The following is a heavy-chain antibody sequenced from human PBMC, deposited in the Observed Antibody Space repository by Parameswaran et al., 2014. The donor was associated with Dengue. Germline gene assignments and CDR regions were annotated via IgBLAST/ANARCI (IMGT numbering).Heavy chain of an antibody. CDR2: INSDGSST. Sequence: VRQMPGKGLVWVSRINSDGSSTSYADSVKGRFTISRDNAKNTLYLQMNSLRAEDTAVYYCARDGYYGSGSYHILIYYYYYGMDVWGQGTTVTVSS. CDR3: ARDGYYGSGSYHILIYYYYYGMDV. V-gene: IGHV3-74*01. J-gene: IGHJ6*02. D-gene: IGHD3-10*01.